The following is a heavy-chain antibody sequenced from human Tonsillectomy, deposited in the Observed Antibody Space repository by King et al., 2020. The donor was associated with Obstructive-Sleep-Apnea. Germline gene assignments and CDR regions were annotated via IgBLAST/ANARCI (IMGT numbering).Heavy chain of an antibody. Sequence: VQLQESGPGLVKPSETLSLTCTVSGGSISTYYWSWIRQSPGKGLEWIGYIYYSGTTNYNPSLKSRVTISVDTSKNQFSLKLSSLTAADTAVYYCARQTYYYYGMDVWGQGTTVTVSS. CDR1: GGSISTYY. V-gene: IGHV4-59*08. CDR2: IYYSGTT. CDR3: ARQTYYYYGMDV. J-gene: IGHJ6*02.